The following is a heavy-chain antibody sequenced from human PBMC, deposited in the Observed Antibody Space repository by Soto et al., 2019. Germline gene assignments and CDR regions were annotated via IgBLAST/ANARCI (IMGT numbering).Heavy chain of an antibody. J-gene: IGHJ3*02. CDR3: ARGNDWKSSTSDI. V-gene: IGHV4-59*11. D-gene: IGHD2-21*01. Sequence: LSLTCTVAGGSLTDHYWNWFRQSPGKGLHWIGYVYYSGGTNYNPSLKSRVTMSVDTSRNQFSLKLRPVTAADTAVYYCARGNDWKSSTSDIWGQGTMVTVSS. CDR1: GGSLTDHY. CDR2: VYYSGGT.